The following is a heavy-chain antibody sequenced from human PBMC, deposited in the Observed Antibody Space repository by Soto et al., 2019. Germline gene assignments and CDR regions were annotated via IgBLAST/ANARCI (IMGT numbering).Heavy chain of an antibody. V-gene: IGHV1-3*01. CDR1: GYTFTSYA. Sequence: ASVKVSCKASGYTFTSYAMHWVRQAPGQRLEWMGWINAGNGNTKYSQKFQGRVTITRDTSASTAYMELSSLRSEDTAVYYCARDKEVDYINTYYYYGMDVWGQGTTVTVSS. D-gene: IGHD4-4*01. CDR2: INAGNGNT. J-gene: IGHJ6*02. CDR3: ARDKEVDYINTYYYYGMDV.